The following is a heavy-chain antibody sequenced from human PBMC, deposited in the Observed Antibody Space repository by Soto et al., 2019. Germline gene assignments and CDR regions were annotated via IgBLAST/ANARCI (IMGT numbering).Heavy chain of an antibody. CDR1: GGTFSSYR. CDR3: VSDYGAKLSSR. D-gene: IGHD6-13*01. CDR2: IVPIYRTA. V-gene: IGHV1-69*13. J-gene: IGHJ4*02. Sequence: ASVKVSCKASGGTFSSYRINWVRQAPGQGLEWVGGIVPIYRTADYAQKFQGRVTITADESARTSYMELRSLKSQDTAVYYCVSDYGAKLSSRWGQGTLVTVSS.